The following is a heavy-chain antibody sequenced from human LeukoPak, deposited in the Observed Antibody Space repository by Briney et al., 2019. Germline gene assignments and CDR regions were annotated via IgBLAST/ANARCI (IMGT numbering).Heavy chain of an antibody. CDR1: GFTFRSYA. V-gene: IGHV3-23*01. CDR3: AKVSGYNYGDFDS. Sequence: GGSLRLSCAASGFTFRSYAMNWVRQAPGKGLEWVSGISGRGESTYYVDSAKGRFTISRDNSKNTLFLQMNSLRAEDTAIYYCAKVSGYNYGDFDSWGQGTLVTVSS. D-gene: IGHD5-18*01. J-gene: IGHJ4*02. CDR2: ISGRGEST.